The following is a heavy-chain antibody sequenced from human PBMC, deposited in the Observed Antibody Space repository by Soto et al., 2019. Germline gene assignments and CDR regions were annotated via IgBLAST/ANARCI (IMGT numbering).Heavy chain of an antibody. CDR1: GGSVSSGSYY. V-gene: IGHV4-61*01. Sequence: KPSETLSLTCTVSGGSVSSGSYYWSWIRQPPGKGLEWIGYIYYSGSTNYNPSLKSRVTISVDTSKNQFSLKLSSVTAADTAVYYCARGPGYCSSTSCHLTYYYYGMDVWGQGTTVTVSS. CDR2: IYYSGST. D-gene: IGHD2-2*03. J-gene: IGHJ6*02. CDR3: ARGPGYCSSTSCHLTYYYYGMDV.